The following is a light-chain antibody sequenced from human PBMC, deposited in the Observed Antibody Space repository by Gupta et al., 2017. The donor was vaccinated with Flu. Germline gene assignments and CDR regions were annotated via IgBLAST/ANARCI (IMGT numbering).Light chain of an antibody. CDR1: SSNIGSNY. CDR2: RNN. CDR3: SAWDDSLSGHVV. V-gene: IGLV1-47*01. J-gene: IGLJ2*01. Sequence: QSVLTPPPSASGTPGQRVTISCYGSSSNIGSNYVHWYQQFAGTAPKLLIYRNNQRPSGVPDRFSASKSGTSASLAISGLRSEDEAFYYCSAWDDSLSGHVVFGGGTMVTVL.